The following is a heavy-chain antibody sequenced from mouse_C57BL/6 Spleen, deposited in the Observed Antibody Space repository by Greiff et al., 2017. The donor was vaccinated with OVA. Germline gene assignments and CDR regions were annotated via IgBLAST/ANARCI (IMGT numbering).Heavy chain of an antibody. CDR2: IRNKANGYTT. CDR3: ARDKGWYFDV. CDR1: GFTFTDYY. Sequence: DVMLVESGGGLVQPGGSLSLSCAASGFTFTDYYMSWVRQPPGKALEWLGFIRNKANGYTTEYSASVKGRFTISRDNSQSILYLQRNARRAEDSATYYGARDKGWYFDVWGTGTTVTVSS. V-gene: IGHV7-3*01. J-gene: IGHJ1*03.